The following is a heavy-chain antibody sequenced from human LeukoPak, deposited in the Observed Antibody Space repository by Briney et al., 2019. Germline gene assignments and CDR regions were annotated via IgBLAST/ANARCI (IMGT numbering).Heavy chain of an antibody. D-gene: IGHD4-17*01. CDR3: ARGMYSMTTVTYDS. CDR2: IYYSGTT. Sequence: PSETLSLTCGVSGGSISSSSYYWGWIRQPPGMGLEWIGSIYYSGTTYYNPSLKSRVTISVDTSKNHLSLYLSSVTAADTALYYCARGMYSMTTVTYDSWGQGTLVTVPS. V-gene: IGHV4-39*07. J-gene: IGHJ4*02. CDR1: GGSISSSSYY.